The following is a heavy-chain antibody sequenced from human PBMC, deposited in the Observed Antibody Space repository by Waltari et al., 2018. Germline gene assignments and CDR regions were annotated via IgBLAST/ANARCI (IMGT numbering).Heavy chain of an antibody. D-gene: IGHD1-26*01. Sequence: QVQLVQSGAEVKKPGASVKVSCKASGYTFTSYYMHWVRQAPGQGLEWMGIINPSGGSTSYAQKFQGRVTMTRDTSTSTVYMELSSLRSEDTAVYYCARDSGAATRNWRYFDYWGQGTLVTVSS. CDR3: ARDSGAATRNWRYFDY. CDR1: GYTFTSYY. V-gene: IGHV1-46*01. CDR2: INPSGGST. J-gene: IGHJ4*02.